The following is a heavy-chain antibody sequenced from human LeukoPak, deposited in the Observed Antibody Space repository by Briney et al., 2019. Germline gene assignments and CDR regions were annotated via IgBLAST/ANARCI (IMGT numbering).Heavy chain of an antibody. Sequence: PGGPLRLSCAASGFTFSSYAMSWVRQAPGKGLEWVSAISGSGGSTYYADSVKGRFTISRDNSKNTLYLQMNSLRAEDTAVYYCANPYSSSLYYFDYWGQGTLVTVSS. CDR1: GFTFSSYA. CDR3: ANPYSSSLYYFDY. D-gene: IGHD6-13*01. CDR2: ISGSGGST. V-gene: IGHV3-23*01. J-gene: IGHJ4*02.